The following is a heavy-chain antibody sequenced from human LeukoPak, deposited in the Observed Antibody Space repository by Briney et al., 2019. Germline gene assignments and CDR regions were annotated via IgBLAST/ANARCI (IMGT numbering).Heavy chain of an antibody. V-gene: IGHV3-53*01. CDR2: IYSGGST. Sequence: GGSLRLSCAASGFTVSSNYMSWVRQAPGKGLEWVSVIYSGGSTYYADSVKGRFTISRDNSKNTLYLQMNSLRAEDTAVHYCARGGIAAAGPDYWGQGTLVTVSS. CDR3: ARGGIAAAGPDY. CDR1: GFTVSSNY. J-gene: IGHJ4*02. D-gene: IGHD6-13*01.